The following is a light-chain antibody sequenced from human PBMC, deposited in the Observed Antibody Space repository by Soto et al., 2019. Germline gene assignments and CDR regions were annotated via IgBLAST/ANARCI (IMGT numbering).Light chain of an antibody. Sequence: EIVMTQSPATLSVSPRDRATLSRRANQSVGGNVAWYQQIPGQPPKLLIFGASSRATGIADKFSGSGSGTDFTLTISRLEPADFALYYCQHYGAAPITFGQGTRLEIK. V-gene: IGKV3-20*01. CDR2: GAS. CDR1: QSVGGN. J-gene: IGKJ5*01. CDR3: QHYGAAPIT.